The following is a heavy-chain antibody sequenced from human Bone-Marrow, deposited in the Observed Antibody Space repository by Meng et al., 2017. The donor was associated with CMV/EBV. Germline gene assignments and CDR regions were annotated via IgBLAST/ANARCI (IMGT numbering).Heavy chain of an antibody. CDR1: GFTFSSYD. Sequence: GESLKISCAASGFTFSSYDMHWVRQAPGKGLEWVAFIRYEGSNKYYADSVKGRFTISRDNSKNTLYLQMNSLRAEDTAVYYCRKNYGDYAYPRGMDVWGQGPTVTFSS. CDR3: RKNYGDYAYPRGMDV. V-gene: IGHV3-30*02. J-gene: IGHJ6*02. CDR2: IRYEGSNK. D-gene: IGHD4-17*01.